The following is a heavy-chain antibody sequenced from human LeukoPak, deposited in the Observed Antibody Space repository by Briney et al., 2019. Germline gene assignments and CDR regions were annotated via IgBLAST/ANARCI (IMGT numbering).Heavy chain of an antibody. Sequence: ASVKVSCKVSGYTLTELSMHWVQQAPGKGLEWMGGFDPEDGETIYTQKFQGRVTMTEDTSTDTAYMELSSLRSEDTAVYYCATPPIVGATNFDYWGQGTLVTVSS. V-gene: IGHV1-24*01. CDR1: GYTLTELS. J-gene: IGHJ4*02. CDR3: ATPPIVGATNFDY. CDR2: FDPEDGET. D-gene: IGHD1-26*01.